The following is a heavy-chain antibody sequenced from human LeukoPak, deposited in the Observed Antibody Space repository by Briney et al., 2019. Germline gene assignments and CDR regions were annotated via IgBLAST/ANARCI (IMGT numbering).Heavy chain of an antibody. D-gene: IGHD5-24*01. CDR3: ARRMATMLDY. CDR1: GGSFSGYY. V-gene: IGHV4-34*01. Sequence: SETLSLTCAVYGGSFSGYYWSWIRQPPGKGLEWIGEINHSGSTNYNPSLKSRVTISVDTSKNQFSLKLSSVTAADTAVYYCARRMATMLDYWGQGTLVTVSS. CDR2: INHSGST. J-gene: IGHJ4*02.